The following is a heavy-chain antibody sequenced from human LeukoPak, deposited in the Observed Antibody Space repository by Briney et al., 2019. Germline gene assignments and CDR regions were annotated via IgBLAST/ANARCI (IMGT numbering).Heavy chain of an antibody. J-gene: IGHJ4*02. V-gene: IGHV1-2*02. CDR1: GYTFTSYG. D-gene: IGHD1-1*01. CDR3: AKYGTSLKSLDY. CDR2: INPNSGGT. Sequence: GASVKVSCKASGYTFTSYGISWVRQAPGQGLEWMGWINPNSGGTNYAQKFQGRVTMTRDTSISTAYMELSRLRSDDTAVYYCAKYGTSLKSLDYWGQGTLVTVSS.